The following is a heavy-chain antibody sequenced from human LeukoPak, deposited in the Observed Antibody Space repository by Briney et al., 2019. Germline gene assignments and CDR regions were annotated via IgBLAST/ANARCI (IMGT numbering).Heavy chain of an antibody. CDR1: GYTFTGYY. Sequence: VASVKVSCKASGYTFTGYYMHWVRQAPGQGLEWMGWINPNSGGTNYAQKFQGRVTMTRDTSISTAYMEPSRLRSDDTAVYYCARATRSGGFGELYNAFDIWGQGTMVTVSS. J-gene: IGHJ3*02. CDR2: INPNSGGT. V-gene: IGHV1-2*02. CDR3: ARATRSGGFGELYNAFDI. D-gene: IGHD3-10*01.